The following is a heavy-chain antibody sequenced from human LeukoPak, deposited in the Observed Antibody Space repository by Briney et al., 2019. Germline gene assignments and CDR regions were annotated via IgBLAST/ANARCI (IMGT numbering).Heavy chain of an antibody. CDR2: INHSGST. Sequence: SETLSLTCAVYGGSFSGYYCSWIRQPPGKGLEWIGEINHSGSTNYNPSLKSRVTISIDTSKNQFSLKLSSVTAADTAVYYCARHQWVPAFDIWGQGTMVTVSS. V-gene: IGHV4-34*01. J-gene: IGHJ3*02. CDR1: GGSFSGYY. D-gene: IGHD1-26*01. CDR3: ARHQWVPAFDI.